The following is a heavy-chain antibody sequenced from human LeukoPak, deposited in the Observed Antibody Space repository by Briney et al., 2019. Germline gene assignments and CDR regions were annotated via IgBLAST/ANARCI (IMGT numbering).Heavy chain of an antibody. CDR1: GGTFSSYA. CDR2: IIPIFGTA. CDR3: ARVNSQYYYDSSGYYDY. J-gene: IGHJ4*02. V-gene: IGHV1-69*13. Sequence: SVKVSCNASGGTFSSYAISWVRQAPGQGLEWMGGIIPIFGTANYAQKFQGRVTITADESTSTAYMELSSLRSEDTAVYYCARVNSQYYYDSSGYYDYWGQGTLVTVSS. D-gene: IGHD3-22*01.